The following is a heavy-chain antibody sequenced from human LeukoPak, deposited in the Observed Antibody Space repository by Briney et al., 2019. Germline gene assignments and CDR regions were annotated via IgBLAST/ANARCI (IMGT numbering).Heavy chain of an antibody. CDR3: AKDLGFQQQLVRSGDY. D-gene: IGHD6-13*01. CDR1: GFTFSSYG. J-gene: IGHJ4*02. CDR2: IWYDGSNK. V-gene: IGHV3-33*06. Sequence: GGSLRLSCAASGFTFSSYGMHWVRQAPGKGLEWVAAIWYDGSNKYYADSVKGRFTISRDNSKNTLYLQMNSLRAEDTAVYYCAKDLGFQQQLVRSGDYWGQGTLVTVSS.